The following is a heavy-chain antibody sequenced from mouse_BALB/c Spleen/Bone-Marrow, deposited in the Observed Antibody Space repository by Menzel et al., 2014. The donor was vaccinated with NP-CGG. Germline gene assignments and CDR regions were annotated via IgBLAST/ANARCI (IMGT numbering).Heavy chain of an antibody. J-gene: IGHJ3*01. Sequence: EVKLQESGAELVKPGASVKLSCTASGFNIXDTYTHWVKQRPEQGLEWIGRIDPANGNTKYDPKFQGKATITADTSSNTAYLQLSSLTSEDTAVYYCASYYYGSSSFAYWGQGTLVTVSA. D-gene: IGHD1-1*01. CDR1: GFNIXDTY. CDR2: IDPANGNT. CDR3: ASYYYGSSSFAY. V-gene: IGHV14-3*02.